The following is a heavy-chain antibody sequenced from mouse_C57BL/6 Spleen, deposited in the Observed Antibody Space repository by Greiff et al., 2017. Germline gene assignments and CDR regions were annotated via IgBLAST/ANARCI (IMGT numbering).Heavy chain of an antibody. CDR2: INPSNGGT. CDR3: ANPPCYGSSPDD. CDR1: GYTFTSYW. Sequence: VQLQQSGTELVKPGDSVKLSCKASGYTFTSYWMHWVKQRPGQGLEWIGNINPSNGGTNYNEKFKSKATLTVDKSSSAAYMQLSSLTSEDSAVYYCANPPCYGSSPDDWGQGTTRTVSS. D-gene: IGHD1-1*01. V-gene: IGHV1-53*01. J-gene: IGHJ2*01.